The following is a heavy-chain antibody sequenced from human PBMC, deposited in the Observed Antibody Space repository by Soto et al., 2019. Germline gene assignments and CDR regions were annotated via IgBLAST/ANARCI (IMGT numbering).Heavy chain of an antibody. CDR3: VKDRAVVVPVSTSYFHYYGLDV. Sequence: VQLVESGGGLVQPGGSLRLSCAASGFTLDDYTMHWVRQAPGKGLEWVSGVGWNGGDIVYADSVKGRFTVSRDNTKNSLYLEVNSLRAEDTAIYYCVKDRAVVVPVSTSYFHYYGLDVWGQGTTVTVS. D-gene: IGHD2-2*01. J-gene: IGHJ6*02. CDR1: GFTLDDYT. V-gene: IGHV3-9*01. CDR2: VGWNGGDI.